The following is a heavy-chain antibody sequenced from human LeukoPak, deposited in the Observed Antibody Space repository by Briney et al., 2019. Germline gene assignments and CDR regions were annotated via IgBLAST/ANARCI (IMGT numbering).Heavy chain of an antibody. CDR1: GGSFSGYY. CDR3: ARDPLTYYYGSGSYSPRGFDY. CDR2: INHSGST. V-gene: IGHV4-34*01. D-gene: IGHD3-10*01. J-gene: IGHJ4*02. Sequence: PSETLSLTCAVYGGSFSGYYWSWIRQPPGKGLEWIGEINHSGSTNYNPSLKSRVTISVDTSKNQFSLKLSSVTAADTAVYYCARDPLTYYYGSGSYSPRGFDYWGQGTLVTVSS.